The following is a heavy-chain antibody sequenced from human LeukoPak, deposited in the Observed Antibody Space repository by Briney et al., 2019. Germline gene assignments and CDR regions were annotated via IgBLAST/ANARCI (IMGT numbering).Heavy chain of an antibody. CDR2: ITSTSGYI. Sequence: PGGSLRLSCIASGFTFSAFYMNWVRQAPGKGLEWVSSITSTSGYIYYAESVKGRFSISRDNAKNLLYLQMNSLRAEDTAVYYCARVGGGSHYFDYWGQGTLATVSS. CDR1: GFTFSAFY. D-gene: IGHD1-26*01. CDR3: ARVGGGSHYFDY. J-gene: IGHJ4*02. V-gene: IGHV3-21*06.